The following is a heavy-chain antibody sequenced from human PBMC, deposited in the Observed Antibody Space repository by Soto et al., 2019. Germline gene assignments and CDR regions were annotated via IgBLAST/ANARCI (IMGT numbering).Heavy chain of an antibody. V-gene: IGHV3-30-3*01. CDR3: ARDEQLALDY. J-gene: IGHJ4*02. CDR2: ISYDGTNK. Sequence: QVQLVESGGGVVQPGRSLRLSCAASGFTFSSYAMHWVRQAPGKGLEWVAVISYDGTNKYYADSVKGRFTISRDNSKDTLYLQMNSLRAEDTAVYYWARDEQLALDYWGQGTLVTVSS. CDR1: GFTFSSYA. D-gene: IGHD6-6*01.